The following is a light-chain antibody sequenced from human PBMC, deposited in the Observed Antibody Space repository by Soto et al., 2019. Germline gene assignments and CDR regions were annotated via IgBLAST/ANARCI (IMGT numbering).Light chain of an antibody. CDR3: QKYSSVPV. Sequence: DIQMTQSPPSLSASVGDRVTITCRASQGIRNYVAWYQQIPGKAPKLLIYAASTLQSGVPSRFSGRGSGPDFTLTINGLQPEDVATYSCQKYSSVPVFGPGTKVEIK. CDR1: QGIRNY. V-gene: IGKV1-27*01. CDR2: AAS. J-gene: IGKJ3*01.